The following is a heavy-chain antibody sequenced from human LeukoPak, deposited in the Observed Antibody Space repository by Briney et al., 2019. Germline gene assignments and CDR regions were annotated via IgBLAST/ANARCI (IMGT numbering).Heavy chain of an antibody. CDR3: ARKQVAGLRTWSNWFDP. V-gene: IGHV6-1*01. CDR1: ADSFSIYSVA. J-gene: IGHJ5*02. D-gene: IGHD5-12*01. Sequence: SPTLSLTFAVSADSFSIYSVAWTWIRQSPSRGLEWLGSTYYRLMWFNEYALYVKSRISIKADTSKNKFSLQLNSVIPEDTAVYYCARKQVAGLRTWSNWFDPWGQGSQVTVSS. CDR2: TYYRLMWFN.